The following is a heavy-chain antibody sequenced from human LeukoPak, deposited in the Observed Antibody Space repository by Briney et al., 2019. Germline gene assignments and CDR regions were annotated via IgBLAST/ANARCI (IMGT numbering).Heavy chain of an antibody. Sequence: PSETLSLTCTVSGGSISSSSYYWGWIRQPPGKGLEWIGSIYYSGSTYYNPSLKSRVTISVDTSKNQFSLKLSSVTAADTAVYYCAREVEYSSSGAFDYWGQGTLVTVSS. CDR3: AREVEYSSSGAFDY. J-gene: IGHJ4*02. CDR1: GGSISSSSYY. V-gene: IGHV4-39*07. CDR2: IYYSGST. D-gene: IGHD6-6*01.